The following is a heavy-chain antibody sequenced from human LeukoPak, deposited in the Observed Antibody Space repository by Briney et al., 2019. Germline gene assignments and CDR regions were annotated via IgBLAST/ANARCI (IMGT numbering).Heavy chain of an antibody. D-gene: IGHD2-15*01. CDR3: AKQRYGSSYSSPVY. J-gene: IGHJ4*02. Sequence: GGSLRLSCAASRFTFSIYAMNCVPQAPAKALEGGSVISGSGDSTHYADAAKGRFTIPRDISKNTLYLRMHRLREEDTAVHYCAKQRYGSSYSSPVYWGEGALVPVCS. CDR1: RFTFSIYA. CDR2: ISGSGDST. V-gene: IGHV3-23*01.